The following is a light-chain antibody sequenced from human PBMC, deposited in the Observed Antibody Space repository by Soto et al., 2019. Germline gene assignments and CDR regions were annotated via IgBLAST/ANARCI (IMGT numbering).Light chain of an antibody. CDR2: AAS. V-gene: IGKV1-9*01. CDR1: QGISSY. Sequence: DIQLTQSPSFLSASVGDRVTITCRASQGISSYLAWYQQKPGKAPKLLIYAASTLQSGVPSRFSGSGSGNEFTLTISSLQAEDFASYYCQQLNSYPVFGGGTKVEIK. J-gene: IGKJ4*01. CDR3: QQLNSYPV.